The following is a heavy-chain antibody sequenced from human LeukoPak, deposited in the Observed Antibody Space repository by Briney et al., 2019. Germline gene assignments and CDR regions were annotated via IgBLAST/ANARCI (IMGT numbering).Heavy chain of an antibody. D-gene: IGHD4-23*01. J-gene: IGHJ6*03. CDR2: INHSGST. V-gene: IGHV4-34*01. CDR1: GGSFSGYY. Sequence: SETLSLTCAVYGGSFSGYYWSWIRQPPGKGLEWIGEINHSGSTNYNPSLKSRVTMSVDTSKNQFSLKLSSVTAADTAVYYCARTTVVTSWSNYYYYMDVWGKGTTVTISS. CDR3: ARTTVVTSWSNYYYYMDV.